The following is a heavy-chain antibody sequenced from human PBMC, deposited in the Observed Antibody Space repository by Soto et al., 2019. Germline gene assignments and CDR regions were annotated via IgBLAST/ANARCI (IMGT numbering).Heavy chain of an antibody. J-gene: IGHJ6*02. V-gene: IGHV1-46*01. D-gene: IGHD5-12*01. CDR2: INPSGGST. CDR1: GYTFTSCY. CDR3: ARSDGMVTINDYYYYYGMDV. Sequence: ASVKFSCKASGYTFTSCYMHLVRQAPRQGLEWMGIINPSGGSTSYAQKFQGRVTMTRDTSTSTVYMELSSLRSEDTAVYYCARSDGMVTINDYYYYYGMDVWGQGTTVTVSS.